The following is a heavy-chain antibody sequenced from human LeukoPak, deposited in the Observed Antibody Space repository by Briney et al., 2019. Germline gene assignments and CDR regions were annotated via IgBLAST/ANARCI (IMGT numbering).Heavy chain of an antibody. CDR3: ARVARGDGYNT. D-gene: IGHD5-24*01. CDR1: GYTFTSYD. V-gene: IGHV1-8*02. J-gene: IGHJ4*02. Sequence: ASVKVSCQASGYTFTSYDINWVRQATGQGLEWMGWMNPNSGNTGYAQKFQGRVTMTRDTSISTAYMELSRLRSDDTAVYYCARVARGDGYNTWGQGTLVTVSS. CDR2: MNPNSGNT.